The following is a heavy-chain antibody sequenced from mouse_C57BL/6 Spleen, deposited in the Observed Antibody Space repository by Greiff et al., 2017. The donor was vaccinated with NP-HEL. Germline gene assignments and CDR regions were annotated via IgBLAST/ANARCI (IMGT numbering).Heavy chain of an antibody. Sequence: QVQLQQPGAELVKPGASVKLSCKASGYTFTSYWMQWVKQRPGQGLEWIGEIDPSDSYTTYNQKFKGKATLTVDTSSSTAYMQLSSLTSEDSAVYYCARGDPQAYWGQGTTLTVSS. V-gene: IGHV1-50*01. CDR2: IDPSDSYT. CDR1: GYTFTSYW. J-gene: IGHJ2*01. CDR3: ARGDPQAY. D-gene: IGHD3-3*01.